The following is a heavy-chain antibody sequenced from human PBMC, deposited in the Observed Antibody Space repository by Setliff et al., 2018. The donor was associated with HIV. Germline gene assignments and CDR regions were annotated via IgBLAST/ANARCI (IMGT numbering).Heavy chain of an antibody. CDR3: AREGARITIFGVVTALWYFDL. CDR2: IDHSGST. V-gene: IGHV4-34*01. J-gene: IGHJ2*01. D-gene: IGHD3-3*01. Sequence: SETLSLTCAVYGGSFSGYHWTWIRQPPGKGLKWIGEIDHSGSTNYNPSLKSRVTISLDTSKNQFSLKLSSVTAADTAVYYCAREGARITIFGVVTALWYFDLWGRGTLVTVSS. CDR1: GGSFSGYH.